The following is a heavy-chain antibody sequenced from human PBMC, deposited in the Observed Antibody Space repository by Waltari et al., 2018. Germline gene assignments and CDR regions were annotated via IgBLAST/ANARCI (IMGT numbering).Heavy chain of an antibody. CDR1: GFSFSSSW. CDR2: IKRGGCGI. J-gene: IGHJ4*02. Sequence: EVQLVESGGSLVQPGGSLRLSCATSGFSFSSSWMHWVRHSQGKGLVWVSRIKRGGCGICYADSVRGRFTVSRDNARNTLYLQMNSLRDEDTAVYYCAKLTPPEDYWGQGTLVTVSS. CDR3: AKLTPPEDY. D-gene: IGHD7-27*01. V-gene: IGHV3-74*01.